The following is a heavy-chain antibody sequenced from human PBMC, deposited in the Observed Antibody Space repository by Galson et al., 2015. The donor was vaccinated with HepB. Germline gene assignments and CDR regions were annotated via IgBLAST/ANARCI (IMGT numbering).Heavy chain of an antibody. CDR3: AKGGGDGYDDYYYYMDV. CDR2: ISGSGGSR. Sequence: SLRLSYAASGFTFSNYAMSWVRQAPGKGLEWVSAISGSGGSRYYADSVKGRFTISRDNSKNTLYLRMNSLRPKDTAVYYCAKGGGDGYDDYYYYMDVWGKGTTVTVSS. D-gene: IGHD5-24*01. CDR1: GFTFSNYA. J-gene: IGHJ6*03. V-gene: IGHV3-23*01.